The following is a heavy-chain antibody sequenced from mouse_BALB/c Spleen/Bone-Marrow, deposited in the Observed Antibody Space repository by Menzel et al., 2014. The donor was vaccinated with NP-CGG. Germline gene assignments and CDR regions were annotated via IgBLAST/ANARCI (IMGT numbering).Heavy chain of an antibody. V-gene: IGHV3-8*02. Sequence: VQLKESGPSLVEPSQTLSLTCSVTGDSITSGYWNWIRKFPGNKLEYMGYISYSGSTYYNPSLKSRISITRDTSKNQYYLQLNSVTTEDTATYYCARGGGSSYNYAMDYWGQGTSVTVSS. D-gene: IGHD1-1*01. J-gene: IGHJ4*01. CDR3: ARGGGSSYNYAMDY. CDR2: ISYSGST. CDR1: GDSITSGY.